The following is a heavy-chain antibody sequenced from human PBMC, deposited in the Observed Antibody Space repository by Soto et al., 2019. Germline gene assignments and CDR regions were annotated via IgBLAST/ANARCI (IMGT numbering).Heavy chain of an antibody. V-gene: IGHV3-53*01. D-gene: IGHD1-26*01. Sequence: EVQLVESGGGLIQPGGSLRLSCAASGCTVSSNYMSWVRQAPGKGLEWVSVIYSGGSTYYADSVKGRFTISRDNSKHTRYLQMNSLRAEDTAVYYCARGVGATRPYYFYYWGQGTLVTVSS. CDR3: ARGVGATRPYYFYY. J-gene: IGHJ4*02. CDR1: GCTVSSNY. CDR2: IYSGGST.